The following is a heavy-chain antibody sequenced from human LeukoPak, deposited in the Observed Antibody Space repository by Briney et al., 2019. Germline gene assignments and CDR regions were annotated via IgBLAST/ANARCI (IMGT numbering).Heavy chain of an antibody. D-gene: IGHD2-8*01. Sequence: GASVKVSCKASGYTFTRHYMNWVRQAPGQWLEWMGKINPSSGGTGYAQKFQGRVTMTRDTSTSTVYMELTSLRSEDTAVYYCARDGLYCTNGVRSSDIWGQGTLVTVSS. CDR2: INPSSGGT. CDR1: GYTFTRHY. CDR3: ARDGLYCTNGVRSSDI. V-gene: IGHV1-46*01. J-gene: IGHJ3*02.